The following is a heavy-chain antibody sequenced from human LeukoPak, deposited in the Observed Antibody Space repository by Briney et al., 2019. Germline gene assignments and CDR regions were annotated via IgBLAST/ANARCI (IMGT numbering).Heavy chain of an antibody. V-gene: IGHV3-23*01. J-gene: IGHJ3*02. CDR3: ARVPWSTGGYDILTGYYHAFDI. CDR2: IDRGVGGT. Sequence: QPGGSLRLSCAASGFTFSIYDLSWVRQAPGKGLVCDSAIDRGVGGTYYADSVKGRFTISRDNSKNTLYLQMNSLRAEDTAVYYCARVPWSTGGYDILTGYYHAFDIWGQGTMVTVSS. D-gene: IGHD3-9*01. CDR1: GFTFSIYD.